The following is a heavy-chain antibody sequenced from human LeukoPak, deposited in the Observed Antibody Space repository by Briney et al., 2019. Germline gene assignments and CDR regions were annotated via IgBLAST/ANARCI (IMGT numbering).Heavy chain of an antibody. D-gene: IGHD5-18*01. V-gene: IGHV4-59*01. CDR1: GGTISTYH. CDR2: MQSTGNS. Sequence: SETLSLTCSVSGGTISTYHWNWIRKPPGKGLEWIGYMQSTGNSKYSPSLKSRVAIFVDTSKNQVVLNLNSVTAADTAVYYCARDKQHSYGRYFDHWGQGMLVTVSS. J-gene: IGHJ4*02. CDR3: ARDKQHSYGRYFDH.